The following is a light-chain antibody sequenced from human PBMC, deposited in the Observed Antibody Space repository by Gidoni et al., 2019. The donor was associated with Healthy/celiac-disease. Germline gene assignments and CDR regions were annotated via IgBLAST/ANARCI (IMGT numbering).Light chain of an antibody. CDR3: GTWDSSLSAGGV. CDR1: SSNIGNNY. V-gene: IGLV1-51*01. Sequence: QSVLTQPPSVSAAPGPKVTISCSGSSSNIGNNYVSWYQQLPGTAPKLLIYDNNKRPSGIPGRFSGSKSGTSATLGITGLQAGDEADYYCGTWDSSLSAGGVFGTGTKVTVL. J-gene: IGLJ1*01. CDR2: DNN.